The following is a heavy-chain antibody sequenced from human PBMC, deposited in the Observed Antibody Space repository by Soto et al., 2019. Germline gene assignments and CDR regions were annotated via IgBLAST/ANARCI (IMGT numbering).Heavy chain of an antibody. CDR3: ARVFSRYYDSSGYRTPYDY. Sequence: GGSLRLSCAASGFTFSSYAMHWVRQAPGKGLEWVAVISYDGSNKYYADSVKGRFTISRDNSKNTLYLQMNSLRAEDTAVYYCARVFSRYYDSSGYRTPYDYWGQGTLVTVSS. CDR2: ISYDGSNK. CDR1: GFTFSSYA. V-gene: IGHV3-30-3*01. D-gene: IGHD3-22*01. J-gene: IGHJ4*02.